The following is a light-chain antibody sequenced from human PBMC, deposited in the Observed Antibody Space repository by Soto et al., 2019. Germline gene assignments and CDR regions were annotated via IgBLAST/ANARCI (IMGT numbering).Light chain of an antibody. CDR2: AVS. CDR3: LLHKCYPRT. V-gene: IGKV1-17*01. Sequence: MRMYNSPSALSSKIGDRVTITCRASQCIRNDLGWYQQKPGKAPKCLIYAVSSLRSGVPSRFSGSGPGTEFTLTISILQPEDFATYYSLLHKCYPRTFGQVT. J-gene: IGKJ1*01. CDR1: QCIRND.